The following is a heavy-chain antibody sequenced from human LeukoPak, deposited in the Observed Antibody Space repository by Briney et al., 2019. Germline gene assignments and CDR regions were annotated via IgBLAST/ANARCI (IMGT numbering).Heavy chain of an antibody. Sequence: GGSLRLSCAASGFTFSSYAMSWVRQAPGKGLEWVSAISGGGGSTYYADSVKGRFTISRDNSRNTLYLQVNTLRAEDTAVYYCAKDKGNYYDSSGYFDYWGQGTLVTVSS. CDR1: GFTFSSYA. D-gene: IGHD3-22*01. V-gene: IGHV3-23*01. J-gene: IGHJ4*02. CDR3: AKDKGNYYDSSGYFDY. CDR2: ISGGGGST.